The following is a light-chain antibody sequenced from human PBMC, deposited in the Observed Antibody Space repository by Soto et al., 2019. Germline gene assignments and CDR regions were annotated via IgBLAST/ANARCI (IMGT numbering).Light chain of an antibody. J-gene: IGLJ2*01. CDR3: CSYGRSVV. V-gene: IGLV2-23*01. Sequence: QSALTQPASVSGSPGQSITISCTGISNDVGTYNLVSWYQHHPGKAPKLIIYEASKRPSGVPNRFSGSKSGNTASLTISGRHAEDEADYYCCSYGRSVVFGGGTKVTVL. CDR2: EAS. CDR1: SNDVGTYNL.